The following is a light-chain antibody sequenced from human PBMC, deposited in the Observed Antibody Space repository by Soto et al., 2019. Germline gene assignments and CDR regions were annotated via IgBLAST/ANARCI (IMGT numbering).Light chain of an antibody. CDR3: QQRDSPPYS. CDR1: QSISNY. CDR2: AAS. J-gene: IGKJ2*03. V-gene: IGKV1-39*01. Sequence: DIQMTQSPSSLSASVGDRVTITCRTSQSISNYLNWYQQKPGEAPHLLIYAASSLQSGVPSRFSCTGSSSVFTLTVVSLHPEDFATYYCQQRDSPPYSFGQGTKLEIK.